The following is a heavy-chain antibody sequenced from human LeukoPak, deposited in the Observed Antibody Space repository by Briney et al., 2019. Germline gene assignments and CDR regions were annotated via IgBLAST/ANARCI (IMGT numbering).Heavy chain of an antibody. V-gene: IGHV1-8*03. CDR2: MNPNSGNT. CDR1: GYTFTSYD. CDR3: ARARGLDFYDAFDI. Sequence: ASVKVSCKASGYTFTSYDINWVRQATGQGLEWMGWMNPNSGNTGYAQKFQGRVTITRNTSISTAYMELSSLRSEDTAVYYCARARGLDFYDAFDIWGQGTMVTVSS. D-gene: IGHD2/OR15-2a*01. J-gene: IGHJ3*02.